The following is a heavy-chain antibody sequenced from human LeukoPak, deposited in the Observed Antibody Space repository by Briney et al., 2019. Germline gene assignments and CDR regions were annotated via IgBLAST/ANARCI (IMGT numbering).Heavy chain of an antibody. CDR1: GYTPTELS. Sequence: GASVKVSCKASGYTPTELSMHWVRQAPGKGLEWMGGFDPEDGERIYAQKFQGRLTMTEDTSTDTAYMELSSLRSEDTAVYYCATLMFRGVIGDNYFGMDVWGKGTTVTVSS. V-gene: IGHV1-24*01. J-gene: IGHJ6*04. D-gene: IGHD3-10*01. CDR3: ATLMFRGVIGDNYFGMDV. CDR2: FDPEDGER.